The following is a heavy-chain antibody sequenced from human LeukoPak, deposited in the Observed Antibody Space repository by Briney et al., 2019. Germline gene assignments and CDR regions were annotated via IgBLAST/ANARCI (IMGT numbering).Heavy chain of an antibody. Sequence: GGSLRHSCAASGFTFSTYWMSWVRQAPGKGLEWVANTKEDGGEKYYVDSVKGRFTISRDNAENSLYLQMNSLRAEDTAVYYCARRSVAGSLDYWGQGTLVTVSS. CDR1: GFTFSTYW. J-gene: IGHJ4*02. D-gene: IGHD6-19*01. CDR2: TKEDGGEK. CDR3: ARRSVAGSLDY. V-gene: IGHV3-7*01.